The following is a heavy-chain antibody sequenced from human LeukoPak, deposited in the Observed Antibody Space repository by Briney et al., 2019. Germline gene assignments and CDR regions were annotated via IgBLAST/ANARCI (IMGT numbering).Heavy chain of an antibody. J-gene: IGHJ3*02. Sequence: GASVKVSCEASGYTFTGYYMHWVRQAPGQGLEWMGWINPNSGGTNYAQKFQGRVTMTRDTSISTAYMELSRLRSDDTAVYYCARETTVTTASDDAFDIWGQGTMVTVSS. CDR2: INPNSGGT. CDR3: ARETTVTTASDDAFDI. CDR1: GYTFTGYY. V-gene: IGHV1-2*02. D-gene: IGHD4-17*01.